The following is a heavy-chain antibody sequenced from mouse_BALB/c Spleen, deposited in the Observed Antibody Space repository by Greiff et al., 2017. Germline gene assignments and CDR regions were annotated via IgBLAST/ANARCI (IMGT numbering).Heavy chain of an antibody. CDR2: ISSGSSTI. J-gene: IGHJ4*01. D-gene: IGHD1-1*02. V-gene: IGHV5-17*02. CDR1: GFTFSSFG. Sequence: EVKLMESGGGLVQPGGSRKLSCAASGFTFSSFGMHWVRQAPEKGLEWVAYISSGSSTIYYADTVKGRFTISRDNPKNTLFLQMTSLRSEDTAMYYCARGGGIGGYAMDYWGQGTSVTVSS. CDR3: ARGGGIGGYAMDY.